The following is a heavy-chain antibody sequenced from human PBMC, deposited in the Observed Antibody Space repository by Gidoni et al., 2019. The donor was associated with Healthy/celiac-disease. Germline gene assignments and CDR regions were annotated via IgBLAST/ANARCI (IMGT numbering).Heavy chain of an antibody. CDR2: VSLDGSNK. J-gene: IGHJ3*02. D-gene: IGHD6-13*01. V-gene: IGHV3-30*04. Sequence: QVQLVESGGGVVQPGRSLRLSCTASGLTFSSYARHWVRQAPGKGLEWVAVVSLDGSNKYYADSVKGQFTISRDNSKNTLYLQMNSLRAEDTAVYYCAATEGKVLPDAFDIWGQGTMVTVSS. CDR3: AATEGKVLPDAFDI. CDR1: GLTFSSYA.